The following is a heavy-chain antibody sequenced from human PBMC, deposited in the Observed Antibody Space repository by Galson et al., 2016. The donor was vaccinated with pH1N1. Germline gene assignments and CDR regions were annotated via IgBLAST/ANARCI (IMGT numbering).Heavy chain of an antibody. V-gene: IGHV3-21*01. CDR3: ARALYYGGNSIAFDI. Sequence: SLRLSCAASGFTFSSYVMNWVRQAPGKGLEWVSSISSSSTYIYYADSVRGRFTISRDNAKNSLYLQMNSLRAEDTAIYYCARALYYGGNSIAFDIWGQGTLVTVSS. CDR1: GFTFSSYV. J-gene: IGHJ3*02. D-gene: IGHD4-23*01. CDR2: ISSSSTYI.